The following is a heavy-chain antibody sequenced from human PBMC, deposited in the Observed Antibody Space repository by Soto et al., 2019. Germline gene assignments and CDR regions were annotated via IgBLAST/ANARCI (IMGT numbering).Heavy chain of an antibody. J-gene: IGHJ4*02. Sequence: QVQLQESGPGLVKPSQTLSLSCTVSGGSLSSGGYYWSWIRQHPGKGLEWIGFIYYSGSTYYNPSLKSRVTIPVDTSQNQFSLKLSSVTAADTAVYYCARDTQRGYSGYVASWGQGNRVTVSS. V-gene: IGHV4-31*03. CDR3: ARDTQRGYSGYVAS. CDR2: IYYSGST. D-gene: IGHD5-12*01. CDR1: GGSLSSGGYY.